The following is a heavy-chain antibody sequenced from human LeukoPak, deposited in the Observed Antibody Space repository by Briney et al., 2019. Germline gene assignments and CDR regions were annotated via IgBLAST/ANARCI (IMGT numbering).Heavy chain of an antibody. CDR2: IYTSGST. V-gene: IGHV4-4*07. CDR3: ARVSGYEWESFYDY. CDR1: GGSISSYY. J-gene: IGHJ4*02. D-gene: IGHD5-12*01. Sequence: MSSETLSLTCTVSGGSISSYYWSWIRQPAGKGLEWIGRIYTSGSTNYNPSLKSRVTMSVDTSKNQSSLKLSSVTAADTAMYYWARVSGYEWESFYDYWGQGSLVTVSS.